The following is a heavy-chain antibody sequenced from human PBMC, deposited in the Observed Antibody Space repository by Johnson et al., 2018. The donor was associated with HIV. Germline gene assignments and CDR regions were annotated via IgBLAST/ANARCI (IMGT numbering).Heavy chain of an antibody. CDR2: ISYDGSNK. CDR1: GFTFSSYA. Sequence: VQLVESGGGVVQPGRSLRLSCAVSGFTFSSYAMHWVRQAPGKGLEWVAIISYDGSNKYYADSVKGRFTISRDNSKNTLYLQMNSLRPEDTALYYCAKDMGYSSFGYGFDIWGQGTMVTVSS. J-gene: IGHJ3*02. CDR3: AKDMGYSSFGYGFDI. V-gene: IGHV3-30-3*01. D-gene: IGHD6-13*01.